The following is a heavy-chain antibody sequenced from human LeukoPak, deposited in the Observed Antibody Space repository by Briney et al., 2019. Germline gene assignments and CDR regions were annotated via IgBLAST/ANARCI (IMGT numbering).Heavy chain of an antibody. CDR3: ARGVLIVLEPGSISRACWFDP. V-gene: IGHV4-39*07. J-gene: IGHJ5*02. Sequence: SETLSLTCTVSGGSISSSSYYWGWIRQPPGKGLEWIGSIYHSGSTYYNPSLKSRVTISVDTSKNQFSLKLSSVTAADTAVYYCARGVLIVLEPGSISRACWFDPWGQGTLVTVSS. CDR1: GGSISSSSYY. D-gene: IGHD3-3*01. CDR2: IYHSGST.